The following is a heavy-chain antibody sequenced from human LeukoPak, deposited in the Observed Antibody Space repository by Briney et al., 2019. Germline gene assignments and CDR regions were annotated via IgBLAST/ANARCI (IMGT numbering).Heavy chain of an antibody. Sequence: SETLSLTCTVSGGSISSYYWSWIRQPPGKGLEWTGYIYYGGSTNYNPSLKSRVTISVDTSKNQFSLKLSSVTAADTAVYYCARVRFLEWLPDAFDIWGQGTMVTVSS. J-gene: IGHJ3*02. CDR3: ARVRFLEWLPDAFDI. CDR2: IYYGGST. CDR1: GGSISSYY. D-gene: IGHD3-3*01. V-gene: IGHV4-59*01.